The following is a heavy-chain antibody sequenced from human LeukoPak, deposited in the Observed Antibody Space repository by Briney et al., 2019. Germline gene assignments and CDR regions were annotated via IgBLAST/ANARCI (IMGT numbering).Heavy chain of an antibody. D-gene: IGHD3-10*01. CDR1: GGSFSGYY. CDR2: INHSGST. Sequence: SETLSLTCAVYGGSFSGYYWSWIRQPPGKGLEWIGEINHSGSTNYNPSLKSRVTISVDTSKNQFSLKLSSVTAADTAVYYCARARRVRGVIITDYYYGMDVRGQGTTVTVSS. J-gene: IGHJ6*02. V-gene: IGHV4-34*01. CDR3: ARARRVRGVIITDYYYGMDV.